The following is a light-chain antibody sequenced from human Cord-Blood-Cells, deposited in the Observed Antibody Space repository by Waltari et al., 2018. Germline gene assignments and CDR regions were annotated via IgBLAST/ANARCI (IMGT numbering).Light chain of an antibody. V-gene: IGLV3-1*01. J-gene: IGLJ2*01. Sequence: SYELTQPPSVSVSPGQTASITCSGDNLGANYACWYQQKPGQSPVLVIYQDSKRPSGIPERFSGSNSGNTATLTISGTQAMEEADYYCQAWDSSTVVFGGGTKLTVL. CDR2: QDS. CDR1: NLGANY. CDR3: QAWDSSTVV.